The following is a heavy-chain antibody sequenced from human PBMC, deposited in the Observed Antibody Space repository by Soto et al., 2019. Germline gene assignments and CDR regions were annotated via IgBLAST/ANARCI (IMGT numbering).Heavy chain of an antibody. V-gene: IGHV3-74*01. CDR3: AREIATTGEYYFDY. Sequence: GGSHRLSCAASGFTFGSYWMHWVRQAPGKGLVWVSRINRDGSSINYADSARGRVTISRDNAKNTLYLQVNGLRAEDTAVYYCAREIATTGEYYFDYWGQGILVTVSS. D-gene: IGHD6-13*01. CDR1: GFTFGSYW. J-gene: IGHJ4*02. CDR2: INRDGSSI.